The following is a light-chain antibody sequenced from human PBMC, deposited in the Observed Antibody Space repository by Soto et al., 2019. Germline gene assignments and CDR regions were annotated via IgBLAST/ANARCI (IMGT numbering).Light chain of an antibody. J-gene: IGLJ3*02. CDR1: SSDVGGYNY. CDR3: CSYAGNSLWV. Sequence: QSALTQPRSVSGSPGQSGTISCTGTSSDVGGYNYVSWYQQHPGKAPKLMIYDVSKWPSGVPDRFSGYKSGNTASLTISGLQAEDEADYYCCSYAGNSLWVFGGGTKLTVL. V-gene: IGLV2-11*01. CDR2: DVS.